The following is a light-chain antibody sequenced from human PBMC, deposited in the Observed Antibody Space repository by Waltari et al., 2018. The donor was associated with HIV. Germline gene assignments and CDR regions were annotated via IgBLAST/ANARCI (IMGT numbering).Light chain of an antibody. CDR2: LAS. J-gene: IGKJ4*01. Sequence: DIVMTQSPDSLAVSLGERDTINCTSSQSVLASSAHQPYLAWYQQRPGQPPTLRIYLASSRESGVPDRFSGSGSGKDFALTISSLQAEDVAVYYCQQYFLTPFTFGGGTKVEIK. CDR1: QSVLASSAHQPY. CDR3: QQYFLTPFT. V-gene: IGKV4-1*01.